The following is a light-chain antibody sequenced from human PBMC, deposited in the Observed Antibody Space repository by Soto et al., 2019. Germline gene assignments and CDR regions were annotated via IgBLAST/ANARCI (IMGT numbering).Light chain of an antibody. CDR1: QDIGNL. CDR2: AAS. V-gene: IGKV1-12*01. J-gene: IGKJ4*01. CDR3: QQYYNSVLT. Sequence: DIQMTQSPSTMAASVGDRVTLTCRASQDIGNLLAWYQQKPGKAPKVLISAASTLQSGVPSRFSGSVSGTDFTLTISSLQPEDSASYYCQQYYNSVLTFGGGTKVDIK.